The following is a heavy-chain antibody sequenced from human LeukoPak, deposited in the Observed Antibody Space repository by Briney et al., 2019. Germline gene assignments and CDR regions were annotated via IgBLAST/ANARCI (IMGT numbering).Heavy chain of an antibody. J-gene: IGHJ4*02. V-gene: IGHV1-2*02. Sequence: SLKVSCKASGYALTGYYFHWVRQAPGQGLEWMGWINTNIGDTNYAEKFQGRVTLTRDTSINIAYMELSRLTSDDTAVYYCARSSGFFYYFDYWGQGTLVTVSS. CDR2: INTNIGDT. CDR1: GYALTGYY. CDR3: ARSSGFFYYFDY. D-gene: IGHD3-22*01.